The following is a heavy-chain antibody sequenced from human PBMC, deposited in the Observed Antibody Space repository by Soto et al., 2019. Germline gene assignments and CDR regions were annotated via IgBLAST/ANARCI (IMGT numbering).Heavy chain of an antibody. CDR1: GGSFSGYY. Sequence: QVQLQQWGAGLLKPSETLSLTCAVYGGSFSGYYWSWIRQPPGKGLEWIGEINHSGSTNYNPSLRSPVTISVDTSKNQFSLKLSSGAAADTAVYYCARAWFTMVRGVIRAPGNNWFDPWGQGTLVTVSS. CDR2: INHSGST. D-gene: IGHD3-10*01. V-gene: IGHV4-34*01. J-gene: IGHJ5*02. CDR3: ARAWFTMVRGVIRAPGNNWFDP.